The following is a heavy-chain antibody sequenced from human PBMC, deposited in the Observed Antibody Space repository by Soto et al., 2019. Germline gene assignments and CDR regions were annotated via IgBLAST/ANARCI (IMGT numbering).Heavy chain of an antibody. CDR3: ARGLDCSGGSCYFTLYYYYGMDV. Sequence: QVQLQQWGAGLLKPSETLSLTCAVYGGSFSGYYWSWIRQPPGKGLEWIGEINHSGSTNYNPSLKSRVTISVDTSKNQFSLKLSSVTAADTAVYYCARGLDCSGGSCYFTLYYYYGMDVWGQGTTVTVSS. V-gene: IGHV4-34*01. CDR2: INHSGST. CDR1: GGSFSGYY. D-gene: IGHD2-15*01. J-gene: IGHJ6*02.